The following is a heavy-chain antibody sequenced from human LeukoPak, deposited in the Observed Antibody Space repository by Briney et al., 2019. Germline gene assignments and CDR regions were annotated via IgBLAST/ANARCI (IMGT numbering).Heavy chain of an antibody. J-gene: IGHJ4*02. Sequence: GGSLRLSCAASGFTFSSYSMNWVRQAPRKGLEWVSSISSSSSYIYYADSVKGRFTISRDNAKNSLYLQMNSLRAEDTAVYYCAREPYYDYVWGSFAELIDYWGQGTLVTVSS. D-gene: IGHD3-16*01. CDR2: ISSSSSYI. CDR3: AREPYYDYVWGSFAELIDY. V-gene: IGHV3-21*01. CDR1: GFTFSSYS.